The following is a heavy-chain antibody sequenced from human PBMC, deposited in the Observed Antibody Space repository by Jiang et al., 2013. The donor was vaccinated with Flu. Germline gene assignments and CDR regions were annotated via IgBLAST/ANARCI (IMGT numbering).Heavy chain of an antibody. D-gene: IGHD3-22*01. CDR3: ARDDSSGYYAFSRPWYFDL. CDR2: TYYRSKWYN. Sequence: QTLSLTCAISGDSVSSNSAAWNWIRQSPSRGLEWLGRTYYRSKWYNDYAVSVKSRITINPDTSKNQFSLQLNSVTPEDTAVYYCARDDSSGYYAFSRPWYFDLWGLAPWSLSPQ. J-gene: IGHJ2*01. V-gene: IGHV6-1*01. CDR1: GDSVSSNSAA.